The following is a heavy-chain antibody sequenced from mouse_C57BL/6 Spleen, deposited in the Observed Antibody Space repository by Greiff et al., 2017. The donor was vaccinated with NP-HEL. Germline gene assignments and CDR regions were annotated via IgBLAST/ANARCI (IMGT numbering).Heavy chain of an antibody. CDR1: GYSITSGYY. V-gene: IGHV3-6*01. Sequence: ESGPGLVKPSQSLSLTCSVTGYSITSGYYWNWIRQFPGNKLEWMGYISYDGSNNYNPSLKNRISITRDTSKNQFFLKLNSVTTEDTATYYCARDGGRAWFAYWGQGTLVTVSA. J-gene: IGHJ3*01. CDR3: ARDGGRAWFAY. CDR2: ISYDGSN. D-gene: IGHD3-3*01.